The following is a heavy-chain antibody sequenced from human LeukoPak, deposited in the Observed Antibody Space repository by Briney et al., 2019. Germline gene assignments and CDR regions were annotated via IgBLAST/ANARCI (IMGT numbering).Heavy chain of an antibody. D-gene: IGHD3-10*01. V-gene: IGHV4-31*03. J-gene: IGHJ3*02. CDR1: GDSINSGGYY. CDR3: ARLGMVRGMDI. CDR2: IQYSGST. Sequence: SETLSLTCSVSGDSINSGGYYWNWIRQHPGTGLEWIGYIQYSGSTHYNTSLKGRVTISLDTSKTQFSLKMTSLTAADTAVYYCARLGMVRGMDIWGQGTMVIVSS.